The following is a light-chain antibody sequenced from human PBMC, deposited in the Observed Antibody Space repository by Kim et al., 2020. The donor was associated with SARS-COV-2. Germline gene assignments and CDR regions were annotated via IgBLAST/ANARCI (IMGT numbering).Light chain of an antibody. CDR1: HSISSW. CDR3: QQYNSFPLT. CDR2: KAS. J-gene: IGKJ4*01. Sequence: DIQMTQSPSTLSASVGDRVTITCRASHSISSWLVWYQQKPGKAPQRLIYKASSLVSGVPSRFSGSGSGTEFNLTISSLQPDDFGTYYCQQYNSFPLTFGRGTKVDIK. V-gene: IGKV1-5*03.